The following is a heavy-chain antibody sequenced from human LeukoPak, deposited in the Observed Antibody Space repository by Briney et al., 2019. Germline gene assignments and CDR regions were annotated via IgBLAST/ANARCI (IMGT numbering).Heavy chain of an antibody. CDR3: ARNEIQGPMDV. D-gene: IGHD1-1*01. V-gene: IGHV1-69*13. J-gene: IGHJ6*03. Sequence: ASVKVSCKASGYTFTSYAISWVRQAPGQGLEWMGGIIPIFGTANYAQKFQGRVTITADESTSTAYMELSSLRSEDTAVYYCARNEIQGPMDVWGKGTTATISS. CDR1: GYTFTSYA. CDR2: IIPIFGTA.